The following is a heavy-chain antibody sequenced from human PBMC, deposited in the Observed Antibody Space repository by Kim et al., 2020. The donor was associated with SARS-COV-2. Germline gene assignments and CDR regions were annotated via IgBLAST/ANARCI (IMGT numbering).Heavy chain of an antibody. CDR2: IDWDDDK. V-gene: IGHV2-70*11. CDR3: ARGYAAVAALDY. CDR1: GFSLSTSGMC. J-gene: IGHJ4*02. Sequence: QTLSLTCTFSGFSLSTSGMCVSWIRQPPGKALEWLARIDWDDDKYYSTSLKTRLTISKDTSKNQVVLTMTNMDPVDTATYYCARGYAAVAALDYWGQGTLVTVSS. D-gene: IGHD6-19*01.